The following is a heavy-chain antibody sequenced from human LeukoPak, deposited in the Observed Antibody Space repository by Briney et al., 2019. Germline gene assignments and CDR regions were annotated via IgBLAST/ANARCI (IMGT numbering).Heavy chain of an antibody. CDR3: ARELGIFGVVNNDY. CDR1: GGTFSSYA. V-gene: IGHV1-69*05. Sequence: SVKVSCKASGGTFSSYAISWVRQAPGQGLEWMGRIIPIFGTANYAQKFQGRVTITTDESTSTAYMELSSLRSEDTAVYHCARELGIFGVVNNDYWGQGTLVTVSS. J-gene: IGHJ4*02. D-gene: IGHD3-3*01. CDR2: IIPIFGTA.